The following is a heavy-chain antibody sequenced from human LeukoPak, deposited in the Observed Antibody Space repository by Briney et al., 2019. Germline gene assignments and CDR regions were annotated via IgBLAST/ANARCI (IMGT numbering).Heavy chain of an antibody. CDR3: ARSYNNYLGAFDI. CDR1: GYSFTSYT. J-gene: IGHJ3*02. Sequence: GASVKVSCKASGYSFTSYTIYWVRQAPGQRLEWMGRISAGNANTKYSQKFQGRVTITRDTAASTVYMELSSLRSEDPAVYYCARSYNNYLGAFDIWGQGTMVTVSS. CDR2: ISAGNANT. V-gene: IGHV1-3*01. D-gene: IGHD4-11*01.